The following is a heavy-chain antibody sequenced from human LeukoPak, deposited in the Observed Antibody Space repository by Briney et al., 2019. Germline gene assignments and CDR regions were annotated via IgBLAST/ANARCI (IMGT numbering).Heavy chain of an antibody. Sequence: PGESLKISCKGFGYSFTSYWIGWVRQMPGKGLEWMGIIYPGDSDTRYSPSFQGQVTISADKSISTAYLQWSSLKASDTAMYYCTARGVDYYGSGSYSDYWGQGTLVTLSS. CDR3: TARGVDYYGSGSYSDY. D-gene: IGHD3-10*01. J-gene: IGHJ4*02. CDR2: IYPGDSDT. CDR1: GYSFTSYW. V-gene: IGHV5-51*01.